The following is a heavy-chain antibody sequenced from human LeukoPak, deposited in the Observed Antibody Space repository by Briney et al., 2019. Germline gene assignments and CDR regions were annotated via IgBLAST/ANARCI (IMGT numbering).Heavy chain of an antibody. J-gene: IGHJ4*02. CDR1: AFTFSDYD. V-gene: IGHV3-11*05. Sequence: GGSLRLSCAASAFTFSDYDMSWSRQAPGKGLEWVSYISSSGTYTNNADSVKGRFTISRDNAKNSLYLQMNSLRAEDTAVYYCARDRDGGYFDYWGQGTLVTVSS. D-gene: IGHD3-10*01. CDR3: ARDRDGGYFDY. CDR2: ISSSGTYT.